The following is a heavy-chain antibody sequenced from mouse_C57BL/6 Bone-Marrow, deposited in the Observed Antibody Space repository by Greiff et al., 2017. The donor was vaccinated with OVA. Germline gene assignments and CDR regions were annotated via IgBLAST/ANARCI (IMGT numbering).Heavy chain of an antibody. CDR1: GYTFTDYY. V-gene: IGHV1-26*01. CDR3: ARDYYGDY. J-gene: IGHJ2*01. CDR2: TNPNNGGT. Sequence: EVQLQQSGPELVKPGASVKISCKASGYTFTDYYMNWVKQSHGKSLEWIGDTNPNNGGTSYNQKFKGKATLTVDKSSSTAYMELRSPTSEDSAIYFCARDYYGDYWGQGTTLTVSS.